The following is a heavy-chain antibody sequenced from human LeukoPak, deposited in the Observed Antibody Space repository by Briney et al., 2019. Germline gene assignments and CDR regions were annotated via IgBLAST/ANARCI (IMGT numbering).Heavy chain of an antibody. J-gene: IGHJ4*02. V-gene: IGHV1-69*05. CDR1: GGTFSSYA. Sequence: GASVKVSCKASGGTFSSYAINWVRQAPGQGPEWMGGIIPIFGRANYAQKFQGRVTMTTDESTSTAYMELSSLRAEDTAVYYCAGKSPGWTLAFDYWGQGTLVTVSS. D-gene: IGHD3/OR15-3a*01. CDR2: IIPIFGRA. CDR3: AGKSPGWTLAFDY.